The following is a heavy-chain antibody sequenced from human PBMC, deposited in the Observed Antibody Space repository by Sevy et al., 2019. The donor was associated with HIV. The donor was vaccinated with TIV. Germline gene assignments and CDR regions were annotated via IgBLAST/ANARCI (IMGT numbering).Heavy chain of an antibody. CDR1: GYSFTSYW. Sequence: GESLKISCKGSGYSFTSYWIGWVRQMPGKGLEWMGIIYPGDSDTRYSPSFQGQVTISADKSISTAYLQWSGLKASDTAMYYCARRCGYCSGGSCYSLCAFDIWGQGTMVIVSS. V-gene: IGHV5-51*01. D-gene: IGHD2-15*01. J-gene: IGHJ3*02. CDR2: IYPGDSDT. CDR3: ARRCGYCSGGSCYSLCAFDI.